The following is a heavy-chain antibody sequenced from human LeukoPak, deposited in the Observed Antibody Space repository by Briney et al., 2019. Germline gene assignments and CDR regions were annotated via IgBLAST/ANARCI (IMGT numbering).Heavy chain of an antibody. CDR2: IKSKTDGATT. CDR1: GFTFSSYS. V-gene: IGHV3-15*01. Sequence: GGSLRLSCAASGFTFSSYSMNWVRQAPGKGLEWVGRIKSKTDGATTDYPAPVKGRFSISRDDSKNTLYLQMNSLKTEDTAMYYCTTLTIIVGTHLDYWGQGALVTVSS. J-gene: IGHJ4*02. D-gene: IGHD3-22*01. CDR3: TTLTIIVGTHLDY.